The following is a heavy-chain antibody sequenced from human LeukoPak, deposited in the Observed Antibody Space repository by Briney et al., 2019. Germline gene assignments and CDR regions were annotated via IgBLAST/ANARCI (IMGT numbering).Heavy chain of an antibody. Sequence: PLGSLRLSCVGPGFSASNNYMSWGCPAPRKGREWGSGISGGGTAHYTTSVLGRFTVSRDNTKNTLQLQMNSLRAEDTAVYYCARDDGRSGCAHWGQGTLVTVS. CDR1: GFSASNNY. CDR3: ARDDGRSGCAH. V-gene: IGHV3-53*01. J-gene: IGHJ4*02. D-gene: IGHD3-3*01. CDR2: ISGGGTA.